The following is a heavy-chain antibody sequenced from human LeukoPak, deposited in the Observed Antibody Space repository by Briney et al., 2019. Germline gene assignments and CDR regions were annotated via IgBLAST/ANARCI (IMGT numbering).Heavy chain of an antibody. CDR2: INQGGTEK. D-gene: IGHD2-2*01. Sequence: GGSLILSCAASGFSFNTFWMNWVRQAPGKGLERVATINQGGTEKYYVDSVKGRFTISRDNAHNSLCLQMYTLRPEDTAVYYCARDGPPAGLYFDNWGQGTLVTVSS. V-gene: IGHV3-7*01. J-gene: IGHJ4*02. CDR1: GFSFNTFW. CDR3: ARDGPPAGLYFDN.